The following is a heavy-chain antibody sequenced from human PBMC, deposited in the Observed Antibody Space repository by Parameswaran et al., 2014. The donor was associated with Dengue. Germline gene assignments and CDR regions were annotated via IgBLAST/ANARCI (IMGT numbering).Heavy chain of an antibody. Sequence: RWIRQPPGKGLEWIGEINHSGSTNYNPSLKSRVTISVDTSKNQFSLKLSSVTAADTAVYYCARGDVRYYSNLWGQGTLVTVSS. CDR2: INHSGST. CDR3: ARGDVRYYSNL. V-gene: IGHV4-34*01. D-gene: IGHD3-10*01. J-gene: IGHJ4*02.